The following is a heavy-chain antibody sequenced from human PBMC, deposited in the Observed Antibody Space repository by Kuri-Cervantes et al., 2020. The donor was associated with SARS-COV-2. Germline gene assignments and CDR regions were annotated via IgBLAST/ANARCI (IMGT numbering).Heavy chain of an antibody. CDR3: ARQTYYYDSSGYYDGYYYYMDV. D-gene: IGHD3-22*01. Sequence: GSLRLSCAVYGGSISSHYWSWIRQPPGKGLEWIGYIYYSGSTNYNPSLKSRVTISVDTSKNQFSLKLSSVTAADTAVYYCARQTYYYDSSGYYDGYYYYMDVWGKGTTVTVSS. V-gene: IGHV4-59*11. J-gene: IGHJ6*03. CDR1: GGSISSHY. CDR2: IYYSGST.